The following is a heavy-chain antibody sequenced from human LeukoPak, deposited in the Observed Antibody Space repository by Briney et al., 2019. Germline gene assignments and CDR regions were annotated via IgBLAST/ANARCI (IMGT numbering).Heavy chain of an antibody. J-gene: IGHJ4*02. CDR3: AKLIAVAGTGYFDY. Sequence: GGSLRLSCEASGFTFSSYSMNWVRQAPGKGLEWVSAISGSGGSTYYADSVKGRFTISRDNSKNTLYLQMNSLRAEDTAVYYCAKLIAVAGTGYFDYWGQGTLVTVSS. V-gene: IGHV3-23*01. D-gene: IGHD6-19*01. CDR2: ISGSGGST. CDR1: GFTFSSYS.